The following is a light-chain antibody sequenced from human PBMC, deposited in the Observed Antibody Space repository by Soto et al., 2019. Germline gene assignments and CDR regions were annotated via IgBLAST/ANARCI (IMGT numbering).Light chain of an antibody. V-gene: IGLV2-14*01. CDR1: SSDVGGYNY. Sequence: QSALTQPASVSGSPGQSITIPCTGTSSDVGGYNYVSWYQQHPGRAPKLVIYKVSDRPSGVSSRFSASKSGNTASPTISGLQAEDEADYYCSSYSTATSPQWVFGGGTKLTVL. J-gene: IGLJ3*02. CDR2: KVS. CDR3: SSYSTATSPQWV.